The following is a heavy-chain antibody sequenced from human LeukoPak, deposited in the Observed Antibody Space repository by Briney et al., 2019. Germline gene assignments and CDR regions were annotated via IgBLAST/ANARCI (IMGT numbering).Heavy chain of an antibody. Sequence: PGGSLRLSCAASGFTFNTAWRTWLRQAPGKGLEWVGRIKSKRDGGTANFAAPVRGVFSISRDDSKHTLYLHMNSLDTGDTAVYYWGTDLGSYAFDYWGQGALVTVSP. V-gene: IGHV3-15*01. CDR1: GFTFNTAW. CDR2: IKSKRDGGTA. D-gene: IGHD3-16*01. J-gene: IGHJ4*02. CDR3: GTDLGSYAFDY.